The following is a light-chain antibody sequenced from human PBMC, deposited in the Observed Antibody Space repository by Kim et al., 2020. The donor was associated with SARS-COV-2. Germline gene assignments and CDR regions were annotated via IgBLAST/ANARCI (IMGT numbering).Light chain of an antibody. Sequence: SVLTQPPSVSGAPGQRVTISCTGSSSNIGASYDVHWYQQPPGTAPKLLIYGNNNRPSGVPDRFSGSKSGTSASLAITGLQAEDEADYYCQSYDSSLSGWVFGGGTQLTVL. CDR3: QSYDSSLSGWV. CDR1: SSNIGASYD. CDR2: GNN. V-gene: IGLV1-40*01. J-gene: IGLJ3*02.